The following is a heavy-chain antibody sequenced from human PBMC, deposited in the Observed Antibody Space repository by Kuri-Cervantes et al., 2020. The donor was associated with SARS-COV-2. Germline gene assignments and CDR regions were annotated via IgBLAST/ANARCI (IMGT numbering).Heavy chain of an antibody. V-gene: IGHV3-9*01. J-gene: IGHJ3*02. CDR3: AKDHTVAGPWGAFDI. CDR1: GFTFDGYA. D-gene: IGHD6-19*01. CDR2: ISWNSGSI. Sequence: GGSLRLSCAASGFTFDGYAMHWVRQAPGKGLEWVSGISWNSGSIGYADSVKGRFTISGDNAKNSLYLQMNSLRAEDTALYYCAKDHTVAGPWGAFDIWGQGTMVTVSS.